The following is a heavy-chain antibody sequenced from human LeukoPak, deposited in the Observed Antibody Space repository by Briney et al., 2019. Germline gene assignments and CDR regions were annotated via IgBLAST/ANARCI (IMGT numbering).Heavy chain of an antibody. CDR3: VPRTNAFDI. CDR2: ISGSGGST. Sequence: PGGSLRLSCAASGFTFSSYSMNWVRQAPGTGLEWVSAISGSGGSTYYADSVKGRFTIYRDNSKNTLYLQMNSLRAEDTAVYYCVPRTNAFDIWGQGTMVTVSS. J-gene: IGHJ3*02. V-gene: IGHV3-23*01. CDR1: GFTFSSYS.